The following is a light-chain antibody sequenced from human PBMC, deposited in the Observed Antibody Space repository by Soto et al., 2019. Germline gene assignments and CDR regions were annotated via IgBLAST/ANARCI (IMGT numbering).Light chain of an antibody. J-gene: IGKJ4*01. CDR3: QQDYKFLT. V-gene: IGKV3-20*01. CDR1: QSVSSNY. CDR2: GAS. Sequence: ESVLTQSPGTLSLSAGERATLSFRASQSVSSNYLAWYQQKPGQAPRLLIYGASTRATGIPDRFSGGGSGTDFTLTISRLEPEDFAVYYCQQDYKFLTFGGGTKVDIK.